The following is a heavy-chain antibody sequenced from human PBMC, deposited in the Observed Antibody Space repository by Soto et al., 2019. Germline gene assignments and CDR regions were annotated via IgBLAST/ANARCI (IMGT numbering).Heavy chain of an antibody. J-gene: IGHJ6*02. Sequence: QVQLVQSGAEVKKPGSSVKVSCKDSGYTFTNYGITWVRQAPGQGLEWMGWVSGYNGDTNYARKVQGRVAMTTDTSTSTVYMELRSLTSDDTAVYYCARSPAIVVVPGATGVLEVGGQATTITVSS. V-gene: IGHV1-18*04. D-gene: IGHD2-2*01. CDR3: ARSPAIVVVPGATGVLEV. CDR2: VSGYNGDT. CDR1: GYTFTNYG.